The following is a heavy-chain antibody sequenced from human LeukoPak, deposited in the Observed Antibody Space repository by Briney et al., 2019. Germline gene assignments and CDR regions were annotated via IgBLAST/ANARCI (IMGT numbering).Heavy chain of an antibody. D-gene: IGHD2-2*01. V-gene: IGHV1-2*02. Sequence: ASVKVSCKASGYTFTGYYMHWVRQAPGQGLEWMGWINPNSGGTNYAQKFQGRVTMTRDTSISTAYMELSRLRSDDTAVYYCAREDEGYYSSTSCYSLDYWGQGTLVTVSS. CDR2: INPNSGGT. CDR3: AREDEGYYSSTSCYSLDY. CDR1: GYTFTGYY. J-gene: IGHJ4*02.